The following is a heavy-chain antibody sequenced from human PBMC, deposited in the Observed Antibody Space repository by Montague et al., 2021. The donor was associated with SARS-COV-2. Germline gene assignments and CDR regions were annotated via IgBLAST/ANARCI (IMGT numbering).Heavy chain of an antibody. CDR2: ITHSGST. CDR1: TDSFSGYY. Sequence: SETLSLTCAVYTDSFSGYYWSWIRQSPGKGLEWIGEITHSGSTNHNPSLQSRVTIPVDKSKKQVSLKLRSLTAADTAVYYCARGADYDFWSGFLRYKWFGPWGQGTPVIVSS. V-gene: IGHV4-34*01. D-gene: IGHD3-3*01. J-gene: IGHJ5*02. CDR3: ARGADYDFWSGFLRYKWFGP.